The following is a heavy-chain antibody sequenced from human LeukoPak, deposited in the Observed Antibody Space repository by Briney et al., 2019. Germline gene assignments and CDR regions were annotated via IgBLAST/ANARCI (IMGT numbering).Heavy chain of an antibody. CDR1: GFTFSSHA. CDR2: IGGLGGST. V-gene: IGHV3-23*01. CDR3: ARDPGVVAFYYFDF. J-gene: IGHJ4*02. D-gene: IGHD3-3*01. Sequence: GGSLRLSCEASGFTFSSHAMAWVRQAPGKGLEWVSAIGGLGGSTYYADSVKGRFTISRDNSKNTVYLEMNSLRAEDTALYYCARDPGVVAFYYFDFWGQGILVTVSS.